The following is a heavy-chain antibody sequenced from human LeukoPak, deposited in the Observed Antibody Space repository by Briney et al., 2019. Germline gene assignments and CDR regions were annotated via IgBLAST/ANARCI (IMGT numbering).Heavy chain of an antibody. CDR1: GYSFTSYW. V-gene: IGHV5-51*01. CDR3: TRRASSWPPGIDY. CDR2: IYPGDSDT. J-gene: IGHJ4*02. Sequence: GESLKISCKGSGYSFTSYWIGWVRQMPGKGLEWMGIIYPGDSDTRYSPSFQGQVTISADKSISTAYLQWSSLKASDTAMYYCTRRASSWPPGIDYWGQGTLVTVSS. D-gene: IGHD6-13*01.